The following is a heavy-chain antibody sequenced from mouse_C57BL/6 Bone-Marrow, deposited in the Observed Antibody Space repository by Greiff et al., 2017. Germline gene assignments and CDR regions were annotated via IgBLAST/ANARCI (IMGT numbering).Heavy chain of an antibody. CDR3: ARSGTLGRIFDY. Sequence: QVQLQQPGAELVQPGASVKMSCKASGYTFTSYWITWVKQRPGPGLEWIGDIYPTSGRTNYNEKFKSKAILTVDTSSNKAYMQLSSLTSEDSAVFYCARSGTLGRIFDYWGQGTTLTVSS. V-gene: IGHV1-55*01. D-gene: IGHD4-1*01. CDR2: IYPTSGRT. CDR1: GYTFTSYW. J-gene: IGHJ2*01.